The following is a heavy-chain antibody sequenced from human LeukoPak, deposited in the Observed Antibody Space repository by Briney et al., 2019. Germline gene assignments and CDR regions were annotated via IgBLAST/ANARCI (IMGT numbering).Heavy chain of an antibody. D-gene: IGHD3-10*01. J-gene: IGHJ5*02. CDR1: GFSLNTHAVA. CDR3: AHSPIVMVRGAGVNWFAP. Sequence: SGPTLVNPTQTLTLTCTFSGFSLNTHAVAVGWIRQPPGKALEWLALIYWDDDKRYSPSLKSRLTITKDTSKNQVVLTMTNVDPVDTATYYCAHSPIVMVRGAGVNWFAPWGQGTLVTVSS. V-gene: IGHV2-5*02. CDR2: IYWDDDK.